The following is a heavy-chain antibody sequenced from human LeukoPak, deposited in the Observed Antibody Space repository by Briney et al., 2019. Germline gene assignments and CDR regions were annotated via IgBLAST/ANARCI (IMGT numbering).Heavy chain of an antibody. CDR3: AREGYSSGWSRAEYFQH. J-gene: IGHJ1*01. V-gene: IGHV4-31*03. CDR2: IYYGGST. CDR1: GGSISSGGYY. Sequence: ASQTLSLTCTVSGGSISSGGYYWSWIRQHPGKGLEWIGYIYYGGSTNYNPSLKSRVTISVDTSKNQFSLKLSSVTAADTAVYYCAREGYSSGWSRAEYFQHWGQGTLVTVSS. D-gene: IGHD6-19*01.